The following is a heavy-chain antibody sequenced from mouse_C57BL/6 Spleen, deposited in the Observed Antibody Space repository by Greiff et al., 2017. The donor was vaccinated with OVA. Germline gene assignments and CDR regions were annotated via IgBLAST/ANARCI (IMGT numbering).Heavy chain of an antibody. CDR1: GFTFSDYG. CDR2: ISSGSSTI. D-gene: IGHD4-1*01. Sequence: EVKVVESGGGLVKPGGSLKLSCAASGFTFSDYGMHWVRQAPEKGLEWVAYISSGSSTIYYADTVKGRFTISRDNAKNTLFLQMTSLRAEDTAMYYCARGRTGVDYWGQGTTLTVSS. CDR3: ARGRTGVDY. J-gene: IGHJ2*01. V-gene: IGHV5-17*01.